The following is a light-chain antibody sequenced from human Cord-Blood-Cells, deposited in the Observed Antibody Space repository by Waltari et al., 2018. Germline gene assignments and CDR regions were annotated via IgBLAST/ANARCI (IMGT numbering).Light chain of an antibody. J-gene: IGKJ4*01. CDR1: QSVSSN. Sequence: EIVMTQSPATLSVSPGYRATLACRASQSVSSNLAWYQQRPGQAPRLLIYGASTRATGIPARFSGSGSGTEFTLTISSLQSEDFAVYYCQQYNNWPPTFGGGTKVEIK. CDR2: GAS. V-gene: IGKV3-15*01. CDR3: QQYNNWPPT.